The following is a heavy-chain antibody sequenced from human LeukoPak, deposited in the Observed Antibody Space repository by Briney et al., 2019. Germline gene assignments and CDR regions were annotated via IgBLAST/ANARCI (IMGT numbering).Heavy chain of an antibody. D-gene: IGHD3-10*02. CDR3: ARGTMFPYYFDY. CDR1: GFTFSSYE. J-gene: IGHJ4*02. CDR2: ISSSCSSI. V-gene: IGHV3-48*03. Sequence: GGSLRLSCAASGFTFSSYEMNWVRQAPGKVLEWVSYISSSCSSIYDADSVKGRFTISRDNAKNSLYLQMNSLRAEDTAVYYCARGTMFPYYFDYWGQGTLVTVSS.